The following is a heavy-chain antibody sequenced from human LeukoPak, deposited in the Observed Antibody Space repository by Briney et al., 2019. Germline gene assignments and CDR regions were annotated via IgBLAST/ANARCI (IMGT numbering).Heavy chain of an antibody. J-gene: IGHJ4*02. CDR2: IKYDGSAT. CDR1: GFTFSNYW. CDR3: VSGSLQSGYNFDY. V-gene: IGHV3-74*01. Sequence: RSGGSLRLSYAASGFTFSNYWMHWIRQVRGKGLVWLSHIKYDGSATNYTDSVKGRFTISRDNAKNTLYLQMNSLRAEDTAVYYCVSGSLQSGYNFDYWGQGALVTVSS. D-gene: IGHD3-3*01.